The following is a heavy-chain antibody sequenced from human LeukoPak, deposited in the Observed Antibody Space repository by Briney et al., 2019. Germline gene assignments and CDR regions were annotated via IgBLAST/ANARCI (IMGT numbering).Heavy chain of an antibody. CDR1: GYTFTSYD. D-gene: IGHD6-19*01. J-gene: IGHJ3*02. CDR2: MNPNSGNT. CDR3: ARVAVAGPYDAFDI. Sequence: EASVKVSCKASGYTFTSYDINWVRQATGQGLERMGWMNPNSGNTGYAQKFQGRVTMTRNTSISTAYMELSSLRSEDTAVYYCARVAVAGPYDAFDIWGQGTMVTVSS. V-gene: IGHV1-8*01.